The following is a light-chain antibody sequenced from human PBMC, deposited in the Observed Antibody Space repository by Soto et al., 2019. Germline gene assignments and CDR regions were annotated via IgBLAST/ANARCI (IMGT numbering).Light chain of an antibody. CDR2: EVS. CDR3: ISYTSDDVRYV. V-gene: IGLV2-14*01. CDR1: NSDVGIYDF. Sequence: QSALTQPASVSGTPGQSITISCTGSNSDVGIYDFVSWYQHHPGRAPKLIVSEVSHRPSGVSTRFSGSKSGNTASLTISGLQYEDEADYYCISYTSDDVRYVFGTGTKVTVL. J-gene: IGLJ1*01.